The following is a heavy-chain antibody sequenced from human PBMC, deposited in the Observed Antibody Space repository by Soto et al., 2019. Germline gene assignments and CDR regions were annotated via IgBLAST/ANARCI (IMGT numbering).Heavy chain of an antibody. Sequence: PSETLSLTCTVSGGSISSGGYYWTWIRQHPGKGLEWIGYINYSGSTNYNPSLKSRVTISIDTSKNQFSLKLSSVTAADTAVYYCARGLRQQLVRRLRWFDPWGQGTLVTVSS. D-gene: IGHD6-13*01. CDR1: GGSISSGGYY. CDR2: INYSGST. V-gene: IGHV4-31*03. J-gene: IGHJ5*02. CDR3: ARGLRQQLVRRLRWFDP.